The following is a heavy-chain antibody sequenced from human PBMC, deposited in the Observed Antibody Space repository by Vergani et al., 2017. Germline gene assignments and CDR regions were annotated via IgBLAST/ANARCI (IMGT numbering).Heavy chain of an antibody. J-gene: IGHJ4*02. D-gene: IGHD6-13*01. V-gene: IGHV4-38-2*01. CDR3: ARVGEAGTWGALFYFDY. Sequence: QVQLQESGPGLVKPSETLSLTCAVSGYSISSGYYWGWIRQPPGKGLEWIGSIYHSGSTYYNPSLKSRVTISVDTSKNQFSLKLSPVTAADTAVYYCARVGEAGTWGALFYFDYWGQGTLVTVSS. CDR1: GYSISSGYY. CDR2: IYHSGST.